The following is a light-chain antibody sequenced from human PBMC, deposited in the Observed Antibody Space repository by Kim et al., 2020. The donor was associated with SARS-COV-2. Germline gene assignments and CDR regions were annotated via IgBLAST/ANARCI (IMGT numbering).Light chain of an antibody. CDR3: QQSYIAPYT. J-gene: IGKJ2*01. V-gene: IGKV1-39*01. CDR2: ATS. CDR1: QNIRIY. Sequence: SASVGDSVTMTCRASQNIRIYLNWYQQKPGKAPNLLIYATSTLESGVPSRFSGSRSGTTFTLTISSLRPEDFATYYCQQSYIAPYTFGQGAKLEI.